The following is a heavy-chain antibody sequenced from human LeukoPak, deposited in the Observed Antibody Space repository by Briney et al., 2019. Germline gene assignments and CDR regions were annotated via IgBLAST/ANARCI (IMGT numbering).Heavy chain of an antibody. V-gene: IGHV4-38-2*02. CDR3: ARSRQVGAEWLRDGYNWGY. CDR1: GYSISSGYY. J-gene: IGHJ4*02. Sequence: NPSETLSLTCTVSGYSISSGYYWGWIRQPPGKGLEWIGSIYHSGSTYYNPSLKSRVTISVDTSKNQFSLKLSSVTAADTAVYYCARSRQVGAEWLRDGYNWGYWGQGTLVTVSS. D-gene: IGHD5-24*01. CDR2: IYHSGST.